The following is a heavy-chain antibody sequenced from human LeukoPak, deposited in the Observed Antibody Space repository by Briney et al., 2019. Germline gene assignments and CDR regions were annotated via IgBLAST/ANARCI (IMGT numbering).Heavy chain of an antibody. D-gene: IGHD2/OR15-2a*01. Sequence: PGGSLRLSCAASGFTFSSYSMNWVRQAPGKGLEWVSSISSSSSYIYYADSVKGRFTISRDNAKNSLYLQMNSLRAEDTALYYCARVIAGLYYFDYWGQGTLVTVSS. CDR3: ARVIAGLYYFDY. CDR1: GFTFSSYS. J-gene: IGHJ4*02. V-gene: IGHV3-21*04. CDR2: ISSSSSYI.